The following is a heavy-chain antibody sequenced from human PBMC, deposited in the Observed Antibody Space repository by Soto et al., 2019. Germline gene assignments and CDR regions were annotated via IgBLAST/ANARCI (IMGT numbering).Heavy chain of an antibody. Sequence: PSETLSLTCAVSSGTISSSNWWTWVRQPPGKGLEWIGEINQSGSPNYNPSLRSRVTISVDKSKSQFFLKLSSVTAADTAVYYCARWIKLWRGWWFDPWGQGTLVTVSS. CDR1: SGTISSSNW. CDR2: INQSGSP. D-gene: IGHD5-18*01. V-gene: IGHV4-4*02. CDR3: ARWIKLWRGWWFDP. J-gene: IGHJ5*02.